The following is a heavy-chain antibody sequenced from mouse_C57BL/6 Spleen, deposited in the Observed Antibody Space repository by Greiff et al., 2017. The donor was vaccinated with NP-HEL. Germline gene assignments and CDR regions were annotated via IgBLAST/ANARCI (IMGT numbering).Heavy chain of an antibody. CDR2: IWSGGST. V-gene: IGHV2-2*01. CDR3: ARTGTPWFAY. J-gene: IGHJ3*01. CDR1: GFSLTSYG. Sequence: QVQLQQSGPGLVQPSQSLSITCTVSGFSLTSYGVHWVRQSPGKGLEWLGVIWSGGSTDCNAAFISRLSISKDNSKSQVFFKMNSLQADDTAIYYCARTGTPWFAYWGQGTLVTVSA. D-gene: IGHD4-1*01.